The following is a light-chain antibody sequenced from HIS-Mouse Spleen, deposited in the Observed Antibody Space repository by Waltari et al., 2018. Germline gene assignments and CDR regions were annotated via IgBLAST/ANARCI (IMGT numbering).Light chain of an antibody. CDR3: MQALQTPWT. Sequence: DIVMTQSLLSLPVTPGEPASIFCRPTQSLLHSNVYNYLDCYLQKPGQSPQLLIYFGSNRASGVPDRFSGSGSGTDFTLKISRVEAEDVGVYYCMQALQTPWTFGQGTKVEIK. CDR2: FGS. J-gene: IGKJ1*01. V-gene: IGKV2-28*01. CDR1: QSLLHSNVYNY.